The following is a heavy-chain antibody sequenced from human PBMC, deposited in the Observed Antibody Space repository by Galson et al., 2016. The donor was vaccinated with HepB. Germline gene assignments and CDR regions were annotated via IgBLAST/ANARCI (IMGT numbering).Heavy chain of an antibody. V-gene: IGHV6-1*01. Sequence: CAISGDSVSSNSAAWNWIRQSPSRGLEWLGRTYYRSKWYNDYAVSVKSRIIVNPDTSKNQFSLQLNSVTPEDTAVYYCVEQRKGAPYGMDFWGQGTTVTVSS. CDR1: GDSVSSNSAA. J-gene: IGHJ6*02. CDR3: VEQRKGAPYGMDF. D-gene: IGHD1/OR15-1a*01. CDR2: TYYRSKWYN.